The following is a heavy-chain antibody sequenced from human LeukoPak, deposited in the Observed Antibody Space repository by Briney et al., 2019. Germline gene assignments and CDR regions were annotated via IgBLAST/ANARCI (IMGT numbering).Heavy chain of an antibody. D-gene: IGHD1-26*01. CDR2: ISSSSSTI. CDR1: GFTFSRYS. CDR3: ARGIVGATTVFDY. J-gene: IGHJ4*02. Sequence: PGGSLRLSCAASGFTFSRYSMNWVRQAPGKGLEWVSYISSSSSTIYYADSVKGRFTISRDNAKNSLYLQMNSLRAEDTAVYYCARGIVGATTVFDYWGQGTLVTVSS. V-gene: IGHV3-48*04.